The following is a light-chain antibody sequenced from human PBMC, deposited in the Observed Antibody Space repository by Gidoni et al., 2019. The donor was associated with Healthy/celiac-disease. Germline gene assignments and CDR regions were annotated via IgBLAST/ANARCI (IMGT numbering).Light chain of an antibody. Sequence: DIQMTQSPSSLSASVGYRVTITCRASQSSSSYLNWYQQKPGKAPKLLIYAASSLQSGVPSRFSGSGSGTDFTLTISSLQPEDFATYYCQQSYSTPLTFGPGTKVDIK. CDR2: AAS. V-gene: IGKV1-39*01. CDR1: QSSSSY. J-gene: IGKJ3*01. CDR3: QQSYSTPLT.